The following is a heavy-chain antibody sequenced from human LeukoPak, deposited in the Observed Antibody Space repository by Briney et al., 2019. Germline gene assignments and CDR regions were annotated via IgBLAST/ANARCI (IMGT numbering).Heavy chain of an antibody. V-gene: IGHV1-18*01. J-gene: IGHJ4*02. CDR2: ISAYNGNT. CDR1: GYTFTSYG. Sequence: ASVKVSCKASGYTFTSYGISWVRQAPGQGLEWMGWISAYNGNTNYAQKFQGRVTMTRDTSISTAYMELSRLRSDDTAVYYCARPYYDILTGYYLRYWGQGTLVTVSS. D-gene: IGHD3-9*01. CDR3: ARPYYDILTGYYLRY.